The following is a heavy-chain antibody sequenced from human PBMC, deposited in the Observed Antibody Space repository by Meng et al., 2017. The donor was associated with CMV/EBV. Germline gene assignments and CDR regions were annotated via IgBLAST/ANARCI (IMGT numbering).Heavy chain of an antibody. CDR3: AREGSDSIFGVASHLNWFDP. J-gene: IGHJ5*02. D-gene: IGHD3-3*01. CDR1: GGSVSSGSYY. CDR2: IYYSGST. Sequence: SETLSLTCTVSGGSVSSGSYYWSWIRQPPGKGLEWIGYIYYSGSTNYNPSLKSRVTISADTSKNQFSLKLSSVTAADTAVYYCAREGSDSIFGVASHLNWFDPWGQGTLVTVSS. V-gene: IGHV4-61*01.